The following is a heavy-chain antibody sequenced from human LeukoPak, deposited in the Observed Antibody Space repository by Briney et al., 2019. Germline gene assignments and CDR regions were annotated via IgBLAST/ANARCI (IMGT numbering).Heavy chain of an antibody. J-gene: IGHJ5*02. CDR1: RFTLSDYY. Sequence: GGSLRLSCAASRFTLSDYYMSWIRQAPGKGLEWVSYISSSGSTIYYADSVKGRFTISRDNAKNSLYLQMNSLRAEDTAVYYCARADYDFWSGTIWFDPWGQGTLVTVSS. V-gene: IGHV3-11*04. CDR2: ISSSGSTI. CDR3: ARADYDFWSGTIWFDP. D-gene: IGHD3-3*01.